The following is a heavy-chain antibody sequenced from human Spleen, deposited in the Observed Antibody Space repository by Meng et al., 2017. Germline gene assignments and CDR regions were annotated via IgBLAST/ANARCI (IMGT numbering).Heavy chain of an antibody. CDR3: ARAGGSS. Sequence: GHLKQLGAGLLEASETLSLSCSVYGGSFSGYYWSWIRQPPGKGLEWIGEINHSGSTNYNPSLKSRVTISVDTSKNQFSLKLSSVTAADTAVYYCARAGGSSWGQGTLVTVSS. CDR1: GGSFSGYY. D-gene: IGHD6-13*01. V-gene: IGHV4-34*01. J-gene: IGHJ4*02. CDR2: INHSGST.